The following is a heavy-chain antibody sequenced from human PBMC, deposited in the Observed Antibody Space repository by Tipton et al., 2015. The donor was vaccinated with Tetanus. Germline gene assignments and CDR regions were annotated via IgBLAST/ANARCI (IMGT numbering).Heavy chain of an antibody. D-gene: IGHD3-10*01. V-gene: IGHV4-61*01. CDR1: GAPVTSGRRH. CDR2: DSDSGSK. Sequence: TLSLTCSVSGAPVTSGRRHWSWIRPAPGRGLEWIGFDSDSGSKNYNPSVRGRVTISLDTYKNQLYLEWSSVTAADTARYYCAGGGFGDLFGVGAFDIWGQGTMVTVSS. CDR3: AGGGFGDLFGVGAFDI. J-gene: IGHJ3*02.